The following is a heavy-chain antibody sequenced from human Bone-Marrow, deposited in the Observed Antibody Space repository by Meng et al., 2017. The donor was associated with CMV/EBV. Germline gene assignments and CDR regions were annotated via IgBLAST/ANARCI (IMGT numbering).Heavy chain of an antibody. V-gene: IGHV5-51*01. CDR1: GYSFTSYW. D-gene: IGHD2-2*01. CDR2: IYPGDSDT. Sequence: CKGSGYSFTSYWIGWVRQRPGKGLEWMGIIYPGDSDTRYSPSFQGQVTISADKSISTAYLQWSSLKASDTAMYYCARFVVGLQNWFDPWGQGTLVTVSS. CDR3: ARFVVGLQNWFDP. J-gene: IGHJ5*02.